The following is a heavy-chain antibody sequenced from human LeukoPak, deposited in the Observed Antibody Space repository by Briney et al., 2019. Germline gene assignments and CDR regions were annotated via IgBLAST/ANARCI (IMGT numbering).Heavy chain of an antibody. J-gene: IGHJ5*02. D-gene: IGHD3-10*01. Sequence: GSLSLPCTLPRITFSTGWVHCVRQVPGRWPVWGSRVIVDGTKTTYADSVKGRFTISRDNARTTLHLQMNSLRAEDTAVYYCARDPGVPGVYYNYFDPWGQGTLVTVSS. CDR1: RITFSTGW. CDR3: ARDPGVPGVYYNYFDP. CDR2: VIVDGTKT. V-gene: IGHV3-74*01.